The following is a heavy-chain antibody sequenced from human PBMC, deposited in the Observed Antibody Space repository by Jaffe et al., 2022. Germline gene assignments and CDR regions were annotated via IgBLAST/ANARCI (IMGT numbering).Heavy chain of an antibody. CDR1: GFTFDDYA. CDR3: AKGRATVTMSLDY. V-gene: IGHV3-9*01. D-gene: IGHD4-4*01. Sequence: EVQLVESGGGLVQPGRSLRLSCAASGFTFDDYAMHWVRQAPGKGLEWVSGISWNSGSIGYADSVKGRFTISRDNAKNSLYLQMNSLRAEDTALYYCAKGRATVTMSLDYWGQGTLVTVSS. J-gene: IGHJ4*02. CDR2: ISWNSGSI.